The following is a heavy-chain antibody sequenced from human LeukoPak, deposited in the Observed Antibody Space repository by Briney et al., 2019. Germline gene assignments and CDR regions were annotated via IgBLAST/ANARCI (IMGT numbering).Heavy chain of an antibody. D-gene: IGHD4-11*01. CDR1: GFTYSHYG. CDR2: IWSDGTGK. CDR3: ARDAERGFDYTNSLKY. Sequence: GRYLRLSCAGSGFTYSHYGMHWFRQAPGKGLEWVAVIWSDGTGKYYSYAVKGRFTISRDNFRNTLYLQMNSLRGEDTAVYYCARDAERGFDYTNSLKYWGQGTLVTVSS. J-gene: IGHJ4*02. V-gene: IGHV3-33*08.